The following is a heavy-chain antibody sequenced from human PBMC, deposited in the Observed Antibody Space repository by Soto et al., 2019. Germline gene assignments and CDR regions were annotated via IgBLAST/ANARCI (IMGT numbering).Heavy chain of an antibody. CDR2: IHYSGST. J-gene: IGHJ6*02. CDR3: GRAHRDLHKVVHYYYSMDV. D-gene: IGHD2-15*01. V-gene: IGHV4-30-4*01. Sequence: QVQLQESGPGLVEPSQTLSLTCTVSGGSISSGDYYWSWIRQSPGKGLEWIGHIHYSGSTYHNPSLKSRIIISVVTSKNQFSLQLDSVTAADTAVYYCGRAHRDLHKVVHYYYSMDVWGQGTTVTVSS. CDR1: GGSISSGDYY.